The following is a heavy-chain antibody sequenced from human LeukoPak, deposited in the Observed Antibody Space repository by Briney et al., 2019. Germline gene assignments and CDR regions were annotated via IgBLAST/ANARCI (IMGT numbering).Heavy chain of an antibody. CDR2: ISGSGGST. D-gene: IGHD3-10*01. J-gene: IGHJ4*02. V-gene: IGHV3-23*01. CDR1: GFTFSSYA. Sequence: GGSLRLSCAASGFTFSSYAMSWVRQAPGKGLEWVSAISGSGGSTYYADSVKGRFTISRDNSKNTLYLQMNSLRAEDTAVYYCAKDSTMVRGVTYFDYWGQGTLVTVSS. CDR3: AKDSTMVRGVTYFDY.